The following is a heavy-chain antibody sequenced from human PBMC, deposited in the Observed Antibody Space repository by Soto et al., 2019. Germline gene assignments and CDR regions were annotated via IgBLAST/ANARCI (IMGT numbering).Heavy chain of an antibody. D-gene: IGHD3-22*01. CDR3: AKLPRSGYTYYFDY. CDR2: ISGVGGRT. J-gene: IGHJ4*02. V-gene: IGHV3-23*01. CDR1: GFTFSSYA. Sequence: LRLSCAASGFTFSSYAMSWVRQAPGKGLEWVSAISGVGGRTYYADSVKGRFTISRDNSKNMLYLQMNSLRAEDTAVYYCAKLPRSGYTYYFDYWGQGTLVTVSS.